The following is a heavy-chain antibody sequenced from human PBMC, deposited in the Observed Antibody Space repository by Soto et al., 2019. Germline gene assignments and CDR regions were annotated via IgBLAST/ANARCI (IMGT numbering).Heavy chain of an antibody. CDR1: GFTFSSYE. CDR3: ARDDGLGLAPYYGMDV. V-gene: IGHV3-48*03. CDR2: ISRSGSTI. Sequence: EVQLVESGGGLVQPGGSLRLSCAASGFTFSSYEMNWVRQAPGKGLEWVSYISRSGSTIFYADSVKGRFTISRDNAKNSLYLQMNSLRAEDTAVYYCARDDGLGLAPYYGMDVWGQGTTVTVSS. D-gene: IGHD3-10*01. J-gene: IGHJ6*02.